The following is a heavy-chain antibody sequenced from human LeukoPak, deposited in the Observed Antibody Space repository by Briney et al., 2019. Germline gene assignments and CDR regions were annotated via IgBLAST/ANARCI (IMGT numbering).Heavy chain of an antibody. CDR1: GGSISSYY. D-gene: IGHD3-10*01. V-gene: IGHV4-59*01. CDR3: ARTHITMVRGVIQKTQNNWFDP. CDR2: IYYSGST. Sequence: SETLSLTCTVSGGSISSYYWSWIRQPPGKGLEWIGYIYYSGSTNYNPSLKSRVTISVDTSKNQFSLKLSSVTAADTAVYYCARTHITMVRGVIQKTQNNWFDPWGQGTLVTVSS. J-gene: IGHJ5*02.